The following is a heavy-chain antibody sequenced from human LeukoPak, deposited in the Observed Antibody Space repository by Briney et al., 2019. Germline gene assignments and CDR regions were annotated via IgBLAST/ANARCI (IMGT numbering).Heavy chain of an antibody. CDR2: ISSSSSYI. J-gene: IGHJ5*02. CDR3: ARVYSTIFGVVRNWFDP. D-gene: IGHD3-3*01. Sequence: GGSLRLSCAASGFTFSSYSMNWVRQAPGKGLEWVSSISSSSSYIYYADSVKGRFPISRDNAKNSLYLQMNSLRAEDTAVYYCARVYSTIFGVVRNWFDPWGQGTLVTVSS. V-gene: IGHV3-21*01. CDR1: GFTFSSYS.